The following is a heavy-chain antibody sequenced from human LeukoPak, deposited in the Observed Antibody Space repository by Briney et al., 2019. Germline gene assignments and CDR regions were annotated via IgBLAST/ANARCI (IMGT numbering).Heavy chain of an antibody. D-gene: IGHD4-11*01. CDR2: INTDGSST. CDR3: ARSNQADDY. CDR1: GFIFSDYW. V-gene: IGHV3-74*01. Sequence: GGSLRLSCAASGFIFSDYWMHWVRQVPGKGLVWVSRINTDGSSTTYADSVKGRFTISRDNAKNTLYLQMNSLRAEDTAVYYCARSNQADDYWGQGTLVTVSS. J-gene: IGHJ4*02.